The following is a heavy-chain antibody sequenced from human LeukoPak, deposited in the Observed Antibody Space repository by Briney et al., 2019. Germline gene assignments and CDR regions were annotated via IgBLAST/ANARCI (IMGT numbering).Heavy chain of an antibody. Sequence: GGSLRLSCAASGFTFSDYYMSWIRQAPGKGLEWASYISSSGRTIYYADSVKGRFTISRDNAKNSLFLQMNSLRAEDTAVYYCARRDSSSWYGVDYWGQGTLVTVSS. CDR2: ISSSGRTI. CDR1: GFTFSDYY. D-gene: IGHD6-13*01. J-gene: IGHJ4*02. V-gene: IGHV3-11*01. CDR3: ARRDSSSWYGVDY.